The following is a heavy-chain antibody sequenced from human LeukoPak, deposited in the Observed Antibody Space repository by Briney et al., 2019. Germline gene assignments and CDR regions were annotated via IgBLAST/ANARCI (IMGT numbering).Heavy chain of an antibody. V-gene: IGHV3-23*01. D-gene: IGHD6-19*01. CDR1: GFTFSSYA. Sequence: GGSLRLSCAASGFTFSSYAMTWVRQAPGKGLEWVSAIISDGGTYYADSVKGRFTISRDNSKNTLYLQMNSLRAEDAAVYYCAKRPGYSSGWYTDSWGQGTLVTVSS. CDR2: IISDGGT. CDR3: AKRPGYSSGWYTDS. J-gene: IGHJ4*02.